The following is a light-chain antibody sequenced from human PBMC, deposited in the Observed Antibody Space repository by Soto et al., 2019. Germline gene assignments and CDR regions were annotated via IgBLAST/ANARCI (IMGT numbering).Light chain of an antibody. CDR1: SSNVANNY. J-gene: IGLJ3*02. CDR2: ANN. V-gene: IGLV1-51*01. Sequence: QSVLTQTPSVSAAPGQKVTISFSGTSSNVANNYVSWYQQFPDTAPKLLIYANNKRPSGIPDRFSGSKSGASATLVITGVQTGDEADYYCGTWDGSRNWVFGGGTQLTV. CDR3: GTWDGSRNWV.